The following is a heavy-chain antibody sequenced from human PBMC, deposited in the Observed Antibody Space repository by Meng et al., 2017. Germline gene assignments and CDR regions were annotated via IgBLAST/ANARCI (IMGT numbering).Heavy chain of an antibody. D-gene: IGHD6-19*01. CDR2: IYHGGNT. V-gene: IGHV4/OR15-8*02. CDR1: GGSISSVDW. Sequence: QVRRQGSGPGLVKTSGTLSLTCVFSGGSISSVDWWSWVRQPPGKGLEWIGEIYHGGNTNYNPSLKSRVTISIDKSKNQFSLKLSSVTAADTAVYYCASWIYSCGWQWGQGTLVTVSS. CDR3: ASWIYSCGWQ. J-gene: IGHJ4*02.